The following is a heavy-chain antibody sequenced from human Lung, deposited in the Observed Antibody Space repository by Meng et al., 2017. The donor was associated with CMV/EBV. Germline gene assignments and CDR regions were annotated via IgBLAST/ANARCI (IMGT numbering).Heavy chain of an antibody. CDR2: NYSGGST. CDR1: GFTVSSNY. J-gene: IGHJ4*02. CDR3: ARGSSRDVWTQYVDY. Sequence: GESPKISRAASGFTVSSNYMSWVRQAPGEGVEWVSVNYSGGSTYYADSVKGRSTISRDNSKNTLYLQMNRLRAEGTAVYYYARGSSRDVWTQYVDYWGQGTXVTVSS. D-gene: IGHD2-2*01. V-gene: IGHV3-66*02.